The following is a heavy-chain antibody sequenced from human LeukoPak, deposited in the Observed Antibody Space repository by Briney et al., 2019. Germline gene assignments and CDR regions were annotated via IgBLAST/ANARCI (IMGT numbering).Heavy chain of an antibody. CDR1: GGSVSGDNYY. V-gene: IGHV4-61*01. J-gene: IGHJ3*02. CDR3: AREMYYSGSGSPNAFDI. CDR2: ICYSGST. D-gene: IGHD3-10*01. Sequence: SETLSLTCTVSGGSVSGDNYYWTWMRQPPGKGLEWIGYICYSGSTNYNPSLKSRVTISIDTSKSQFSLKLSSVTAADTAVHFCAREMYYSGSGSPNAFDIWGQGTMVTVSS.